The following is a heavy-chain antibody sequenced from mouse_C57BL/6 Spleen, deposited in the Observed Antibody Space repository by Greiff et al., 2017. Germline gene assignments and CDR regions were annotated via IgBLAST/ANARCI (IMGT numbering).Heavy chain of an antibody. CDR3: AREDAYYGSSPFAY. CDR1: GYTFTSYD. V-gene: IGHV1-85*01. D-gene: IGHD1-1*01. CDR2: IYPRDGST. J-gene: IGHJ3*01. Sequence: VQLQQSGPELVKPGASVKLSCKASGYTFTSYDINWVKQRPGQGLEWIGWIYPRDGSTKYNEKFKGKATLTVDTSSSTAYMELHSLTSEDSAVYFCAREDAYYGSSPFAYWGQGTLVTVSA.